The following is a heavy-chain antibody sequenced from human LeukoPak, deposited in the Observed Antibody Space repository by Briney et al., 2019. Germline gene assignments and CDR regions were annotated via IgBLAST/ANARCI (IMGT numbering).Heavy chain of an antibody. V-gene: IGHV3-23*01. CDR1: GLTLTNHG. J-gene: IGHJ4*02. D-gene: IGHD2-15*01. Sequence: GGSLRLSCAVSGLTLTNHGVSWVRQAPGKGLEWVSIITGTGGRYYGDSVKGLFILSRDNSKNTVYMQMSSLRAEDTATYYCAKDYCRDGNCPFPFLDSWGQGTLVTVSS. CDR2: ITGTGGR. CDR3: AKDYCRDGNCPFPFLDS.